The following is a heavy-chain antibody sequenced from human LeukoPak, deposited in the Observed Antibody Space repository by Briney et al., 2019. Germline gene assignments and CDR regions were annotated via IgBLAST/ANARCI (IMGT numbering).Heavy chain of an antibody. D-gene: IGHD5-24*01. CDR2: IKSNTDGGTT. J-gene: IGHJ4*02. CDR1: GFTFSNVG. V-gene: IGHV3-15*01. Sequence: GGSLRLSCAASGFTFSNVGVSWGRQAPGRGLEWVGRIKSNTDGGTTHYAVPVKGRFTISRDDSKNTLYLQMNSLKTEDTALYYCTTAAESWLQPDYWGQGTRVTVSS. CDR3: TTAAESWLQPDY.